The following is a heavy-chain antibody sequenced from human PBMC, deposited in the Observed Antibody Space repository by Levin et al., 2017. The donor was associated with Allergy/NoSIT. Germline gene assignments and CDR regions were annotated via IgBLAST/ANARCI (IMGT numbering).Heavy chain of an antibody. Sequence: SQTLSLTCAVSGASISSNNWWSWVRQPPGKGLEWIGEVYHSGITNYNPSLKNRVTISLDKSKNQFSLKLSSVTAADTAVYYCTRDPPTGFRPDCFDLWGQGTMVTVSS. D-gene: IGHD3-9*01. V-gene: IGHV4-4*02. J-gene: IGHJ3*01. CDR3: TRDPPTGFRPDCFDL. CDR2: VYHSGIT. CDR1: GASISSNNW.